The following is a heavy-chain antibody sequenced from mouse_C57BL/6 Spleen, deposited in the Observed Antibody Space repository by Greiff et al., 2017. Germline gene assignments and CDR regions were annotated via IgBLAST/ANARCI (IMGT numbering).Heavy chain of an antibody. J-gene: IGHJ4*01. CDR3: AREGGQGAMGY. D-gene: IGHD1-1*02. Sequence: EVQLQESGPGLVKPSQSLSLTCSVTGYSITSGYYWNWIRQFPGNKLEWMGYISYDGSNNYNPSLKNRISITRDTSKNQFFLKLNSVTTEDTATYYCAREGGQGAMGYWGQGTSVTVSS. V-gene: IGHV3-6*01. CDR2: ISYDGSN. CDR1: GYSITSGYY.